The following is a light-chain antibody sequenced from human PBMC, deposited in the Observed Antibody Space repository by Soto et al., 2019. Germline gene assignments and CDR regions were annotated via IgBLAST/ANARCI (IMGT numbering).Light chain of an antibody. CDR1: QSVSSN. J-gene: IGKJ3*01. V-gene: IGKV3-15*01. Sequence: EIVMAQSPATLSVSPGERATLSCRSSQSVSSNLAWYQQKPGQAPRLLIYGASTRATGIPARFSGSGSGTEFTLTISSLQSEDFAVYYCQQYNNWPPVTFGPGTKVDIK. CDR3: QQYNNWPPVT. CDR2: GAS.